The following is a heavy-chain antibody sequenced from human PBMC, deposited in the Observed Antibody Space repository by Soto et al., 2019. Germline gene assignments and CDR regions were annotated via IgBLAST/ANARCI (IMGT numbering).Heavy chain of an antibody. CDR3: ARGRPYSSSWYYNYYYGMDV. D-gene: IGHD6-13*01. CDR1: GGSISSYY. V-gene: IGHV4-59*12. J-gene: IGHJ6*02. Sequence: PSETLSLTCTVSGGSISSYYWSWIRQPPGKGLEWIGYIYYSGSTNYNPSLKSRVTISVDTSKNQFSLKLSSVTAADTAVYYCARGRPYSSSWYYNYYYGMDVWGQGTTVTVSS. CDR2: IYYSGST.